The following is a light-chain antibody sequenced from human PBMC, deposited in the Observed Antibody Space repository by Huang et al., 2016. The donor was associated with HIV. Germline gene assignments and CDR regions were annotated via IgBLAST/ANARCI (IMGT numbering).Light chain of an antibody. CDR2: DAS. V-gene: IGKV1-33*01. CDR3: QQYDNLYT. Sequence: DIQMTQSPSSLSASVGDRVTITCQASQDISNYLNGYQQKPGKATKLLIDDASNLETGVPSRFSGSGSGTDFTFTISSLQPEDIETYYCQQYDNLYTFGQGTKLEIK. CDR1: QDISNY. J-gene: IGKJ2*01.